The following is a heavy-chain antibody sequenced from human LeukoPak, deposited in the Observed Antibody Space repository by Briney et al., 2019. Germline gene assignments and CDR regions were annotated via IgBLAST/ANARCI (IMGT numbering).Heavy chain of an antibody. V-gene: IGHV3-23*01. CDR2: ISASGDRT. Sequence: GGSLRLSCVVSGFIFSSYTMSWVRQAPGTGLEWVSTISASGDRTYYVDSVKGRFTVSRDNSKNTLYLQMNSLRAEDTAVYYCARIVVVAAFYYYYGMDVWGQGTTVTVSS. CDR3: ARIVVVAAFYYYYGMDV. D-gene: IGHD2-21*02. J-gene: IGHJ6*02. CDR1: GFIFSSYT.